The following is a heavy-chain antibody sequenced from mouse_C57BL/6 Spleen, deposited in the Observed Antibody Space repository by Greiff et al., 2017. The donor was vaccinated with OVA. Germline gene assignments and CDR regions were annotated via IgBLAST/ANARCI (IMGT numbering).Heavy chain of an antibody. CDR1: GYTFTDYY. J-gene: IGHJ4*01. CDR2: INPNNGGT. V-gene: IGHV1-26*01. CDR3: ARWDDYDGTC. Sequence: VQLQQSGPELVKPGASVKISCKASGYTFTDYYMNWVKQSHGKSLEWIGDINPNNGGTSYNQKFKGKATLTVDKSSSTAYMELRSLTSEDSAVYYCARWDDYDGTCWGQGTSVTVSS. D-gene: IGHD2-4*01.